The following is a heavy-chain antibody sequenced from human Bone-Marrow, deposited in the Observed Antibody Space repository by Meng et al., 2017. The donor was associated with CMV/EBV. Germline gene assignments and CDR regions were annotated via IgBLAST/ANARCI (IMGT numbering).Heavy chain of an antibody. D-gene: IGHD3-3*01. CDR2: INSDGSST. CDR1: GFTFSSYW. V-gene: IGHV3-74*01. J-gene: IGHJ6*02. CDR3: ARDQVLTGYYDFWSGYYSAQYGMDV. Sequence: GESLKISCAASGFTFSSYWMHWVRQAPGKGLVWVSRINSDGSSTSYADSVKGRFTISRDNAKNTLYLQMNSLRAEDTAVYYCARDQVLTGYYDFWSGYYSAQYGMDVWGQGTTVTVSS.